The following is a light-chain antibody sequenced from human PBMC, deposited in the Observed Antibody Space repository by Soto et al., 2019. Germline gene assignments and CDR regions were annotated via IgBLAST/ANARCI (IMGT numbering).Light chain of an antibody. Sequence: EIVMTQSPATLSLSPGERAALSCRAIQSINSELAWYQQKPGQPPRLLIYGASTRATGVPARFTGSESGSEFTLTISGRQSEDFTVYYCQQGHNWPLTFGQGTRLEI. CDR2: GAS. CDR1: QSINSE. CDR3: QQGHNWPLT. V-gene: IGKV3-15*01. J-gene: IGKJ2*01.